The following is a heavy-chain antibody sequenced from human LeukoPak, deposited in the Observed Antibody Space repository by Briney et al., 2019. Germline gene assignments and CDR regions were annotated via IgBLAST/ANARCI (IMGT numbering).Heavy chain of an antibody. CDR1: GFTFSSYA. D-gene: IGHD4-11*01. J-gene: IGHJ4*02. CDR2: ISASGGST. Sequence: GGSLRLSCAASGFTFSSYAMSWVRQAPGKGLEWVSAISASGGSTNYADSVKGRFTISRDTSKDTLYLQMNSLRAEDTAVYYCAKDKTTVTLWGQGALVTVSS. V-gene: IGHV3-23*01. CDR3: AKDKTTVTL.